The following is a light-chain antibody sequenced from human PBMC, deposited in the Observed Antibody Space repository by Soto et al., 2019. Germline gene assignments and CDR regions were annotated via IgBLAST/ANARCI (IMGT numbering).Light chain of an antibody. J-gene: IGKJ3*01. Sequence: DIPMTQSPSTLSASIGDRVTITCRASQGISNYLAWYQQKPGKVPKLLIYAASTLQSGVPSRFSGSGSGTDFSLTISSLQPEDYATYYCQKYNSFPFTVGPGTKVEI. CDR3: QKYNSFPFT. CDR1: QGISNY. V-gene: IGKV1-27*01. CDR2: AAS.